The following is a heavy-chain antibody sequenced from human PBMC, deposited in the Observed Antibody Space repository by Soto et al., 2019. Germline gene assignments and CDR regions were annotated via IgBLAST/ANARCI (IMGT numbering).Heavy chain of an antibody. Sequence: SVKVSCKASGGTFSSYAISWVRQAPGQGLEWLGGIIPIFGTANYAQKFQGRVTITADESTSTAYMELSSLRSEDTAVYYCARTGAYSSYAPYYIDYWGQGTLVTV. CDR2: IIPIFGTA. CDR1: GGTFSSYA. V-gene: IGHV1-69*13. D-gene: IGHD4-4*01. J-gene: IGHJ4*02. CDR3: ARTGAYSSYAPYYIDY.